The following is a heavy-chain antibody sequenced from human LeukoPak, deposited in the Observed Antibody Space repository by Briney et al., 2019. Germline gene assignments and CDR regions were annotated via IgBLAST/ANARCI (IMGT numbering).Heavy chain of an antibody. CDR2: IYYSGST. V-gene: IGHV4-39*02. CDR1: GGSISSISSNNYH. CDR3: AREMGVVTAHGIDV. D-gene: IGHD4-23*01. Sequence: SETLSLTCIVSGGSISSISSNNYHWGWIRQPPGKGPEWIGSIYYSGSTYYNPSLKSRVTISVDTSKNQFSLKLSSVTAADTALYYCAREMGVVTAHGIDVWGQGTTVTVSS. J-gene: IGHJ6*02.